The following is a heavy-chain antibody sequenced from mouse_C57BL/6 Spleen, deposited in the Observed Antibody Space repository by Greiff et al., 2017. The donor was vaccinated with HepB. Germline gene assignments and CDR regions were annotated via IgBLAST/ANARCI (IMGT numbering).Heavy chain of an antibody. V-gene: IGHV3-6*01. CDR1: GYSITSGYY. D-gene: IGHD2-1*01. Sequence: EVKLQESGPGLVKPSQSLSLTCSVTGYSITSGYYWNWIRQFPGNKLEWMGYISYDGSNNYNPSLKNRISITRDTSKNQFFLKLTSVTTEDTATYYCARSYGNGYAMDYWGQGTSVTVSS. J-gene: IGHJ4*01. CDR2: ISYDGSN. CDR3: ARSYGNGYAMDY.